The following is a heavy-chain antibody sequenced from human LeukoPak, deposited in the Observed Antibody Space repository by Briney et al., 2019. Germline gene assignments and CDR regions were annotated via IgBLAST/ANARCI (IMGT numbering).Heavy chain of an antibody. D-gene: IGHD3-22*01. CDR1: GYTFTGYY. Sequence: GASAKVSCKASGYTFTGYYMHWVRQAPGQGLEWMGWINPNSGGTNYAQKFQGRVTMTRDTSISTAYMELSRLRSDDTAMYYCARDEGYYDSSGSDYWGQGTLVTVSS. J-gene: IGHJ4*02. V-gene: IGHV1-2*02. CDR3: ARDEGYYDSSGSDY. CDR2: INPNSGGT.